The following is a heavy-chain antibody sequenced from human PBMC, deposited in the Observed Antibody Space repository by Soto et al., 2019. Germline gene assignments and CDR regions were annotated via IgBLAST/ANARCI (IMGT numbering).Heavy chain of an antibody. CDR1: GFTFSSYA. D-gene: IGHD3-22*01. CDR2: ISYDGSNK. V-gene: IGHV3-30-3*01. J-gene: IGHJ6*02. Sequence: GGSLRLSCAASGFTFSSYAMHWVRQAPGKXLEWVAVISYDGSNKYYADSVKGRFTISRDNSKNTLYLQMNSLRAEDTAVYYCARDSNLVTMIVVVIAGMDVWGQGTTVTVSS. CDR3: ARDSNLVTMIVVVIAGMDV.